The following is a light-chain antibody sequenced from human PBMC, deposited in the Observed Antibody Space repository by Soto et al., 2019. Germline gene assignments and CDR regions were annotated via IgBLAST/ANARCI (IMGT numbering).Light chain of an antibody. CDR1: SSNIGAGYD. CDR2: ANI. Sequence: QSVLTQPPSVSGAPGQRVTISCTGSSSNIGAGYDVHWYQQRPGAAPKLLISANINRPSGVPDRFSGSKSGTSASLAITGLQADDEGDYYCQSYDSTLSARYVFGTGTKLTDL. V-gene: IGLV1-40*01. CDR3: QSYDSTLSARYV. J-gene: IGLJ1*01.